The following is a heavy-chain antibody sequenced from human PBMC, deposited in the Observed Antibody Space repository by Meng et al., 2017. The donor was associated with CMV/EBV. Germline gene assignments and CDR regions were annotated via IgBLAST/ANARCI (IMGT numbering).Heavy chain of an antibody. CDR2: INHSGSN. CDR3: ERGGNWFDP. CDR1: GGSFSGYY. Sequence: QVQLPERGVVLLKPSESLSLPCAVYGGSFSGYYWGGIRQPPGKGLEGIGEINHSGSNNYNPSLKRRVTISVDTSKNQFSLKLSSVTAADKAVYYCERGGNWFDPWGQGTLVTVSS. V-gene: IGHV4-34*01. J-gene: IGHJ5*02.